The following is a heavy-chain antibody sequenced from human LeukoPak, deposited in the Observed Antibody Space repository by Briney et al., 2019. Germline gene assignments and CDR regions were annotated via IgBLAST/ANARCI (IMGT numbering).Heavy chain of an antibody. D-gene: IGHD2-2*01. CDR1: GFTFSSYW. V-gene: IGHV3-7*01. CDR2: IKQDGSEK. J-gene: IGHJ4*02. Sequence: GGSLRLSCAASGFTFSSYWMSWVRQAPGKGLEWVANIKQDGSEKYYVDSVKGRFTISRDNAKNTLYLQMNSLRTEDTAVYYCALIVLVPPADYWGQGTLVTVSS. CDR3: ALIVLVPPADY.